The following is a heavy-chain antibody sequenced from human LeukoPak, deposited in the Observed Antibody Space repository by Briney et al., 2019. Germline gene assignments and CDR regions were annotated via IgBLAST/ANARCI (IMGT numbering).Heavy chain of an antibody. V-gene: IGHV3-30-3*01. CDR2: ISYDGSNQ. CDR1: GFTFGNYG. Sequence: GGSLRLSCAASGFTFGNYGIHWVRQAPGKGLEWVALISYDGSNQYYADSVKGRFTISRDNSNNTLFLQMNSLRADDTAVYYCAREDLDYGDPVDWGQGTLVTVSS. CDR3: AREDLDYGDPVD. J-gene: IGHJ4*02. D-gene: IGHD4-17*01.